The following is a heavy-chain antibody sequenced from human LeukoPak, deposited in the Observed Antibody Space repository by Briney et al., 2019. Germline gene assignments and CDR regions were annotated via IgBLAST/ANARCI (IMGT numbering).Heavy chain of an antibody. Sequence: ASVKVSCKVSGYTLTELSMHWVRQAPGKGLEWMGGFDPEDGETIYAQKFQGRVTMTEDTSTDTAYMELRSLRSDDTAVYYCARGTTIFKTQYYYHGMDVWGQGTTVTVSS. CDR2: FDPEDGET. D-gene: IGHD3-3*01. J-gene: IGHJ6*02. V-gene: IGHV1-24*01. CDR3: ARGTTIFKTQYYYHGMDV. CDR1: GYTLTELS.